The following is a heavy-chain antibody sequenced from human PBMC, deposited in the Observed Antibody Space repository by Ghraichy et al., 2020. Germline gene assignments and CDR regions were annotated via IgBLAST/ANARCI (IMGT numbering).Heavy chain of an antibody. CDR1: RFTFSSYW. V-gene: IGHV3-7*01. CDR2: IKQDGSEQ. J-gene: IGHJ4*02. Sequence: GGSLRLSCAASRFTFSSYWMGWVRQAPGKGLEWVANIKQDGSEQYYVDSVKGRFTISRDNAKNSLYLQMNSLRAEDTAVYYCARDSGFYYVDYWGQGTLVTVSS. D-gene: IGHD5-12*01. CDR3: ARDSGFYYVDY.